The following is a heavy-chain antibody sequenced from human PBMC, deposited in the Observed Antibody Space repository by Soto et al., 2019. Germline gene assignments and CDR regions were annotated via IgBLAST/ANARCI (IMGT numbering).Heavy chain of an antibody. J-gene: IGHJ4*02. CDR3: AHVFTSLAPFDS. CDR2: IYWDEDK. V-gene: IGHV2-5*02. Sequence: QITLKESGPTLVKPTQTLTLTCTFSGFSLSTSGVGVGWIRQPPGKALEWLGFIYWDEDKRYSPSLKSRLTITKATSKSQVVLTLTNMDPVDTATYYCAHVFTSLAPFDSWGQGTLVTVSA. CDR1: GFSLSTSGVG. D-gene: IGHD3-10*02.